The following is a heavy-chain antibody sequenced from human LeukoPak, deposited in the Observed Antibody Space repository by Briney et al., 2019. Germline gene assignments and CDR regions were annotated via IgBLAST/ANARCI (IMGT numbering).Heavy chain of an antibody. CDR1: GGSISTYY. J-gene: IGHJ4*02. CDR2: IYNRGTT. CDR3: ARDRGSGFDY. D-gene: IGHD1-26*01. Sequence: SETLSLTCTVSGGSISTYYWSCIRQSPEKGLEWIGYIYNRGTTDYNPSLKSRVTISEDTSKNQFSLRLTSVTAADTAVYYCARDRGSGFDYWGQGTLVTVSS. V-gene: IGHV4-59*01.